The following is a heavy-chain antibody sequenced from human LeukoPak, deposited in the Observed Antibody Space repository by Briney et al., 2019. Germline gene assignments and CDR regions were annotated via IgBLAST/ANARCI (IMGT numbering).Heavy chain of an antibody. CDR1: GFTFSSYS. CDR3: ATLEGVYYDFWSGYYPFDY. J-gene: IGHJ4*02. D-gene: IGHD3-3*01. CDR2: ISSSSSTI. Sequence: GGSLRLSCAASGFTFSSYSMNWVRQAPGKGLEWVSYISSSSSTIYYADSVKGRFTISRDNAKNSLYLQMNSLRAEDTAVYYCATLEGVYYDFWSGYYPFDYWGQGTLVTVSS. V-gene: IGHV3-48*01.